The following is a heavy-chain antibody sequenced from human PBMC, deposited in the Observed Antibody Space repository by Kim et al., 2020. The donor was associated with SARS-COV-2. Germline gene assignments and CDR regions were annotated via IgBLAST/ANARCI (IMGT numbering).Heavy chain of an antibody. V-gene: IGHV1-3*01. CDR1: GYTISNYA. CDR3: ARGGAVLRFLEWLSSYFDY. D-gene: IGHD3-3*01. J-gene: IGHJ4*02. Sequence: ASVKVSCKASGYTISNYAMHWVRQAPGQRLEWMGWINAGSGNTEYSQKFQGRLIITRDTSASTAYMELSSLRSEDTAVYYCARGGAVLRFLEWLSSYFDYWGQGTLVTVSS. CDR2: INAGSGNT.